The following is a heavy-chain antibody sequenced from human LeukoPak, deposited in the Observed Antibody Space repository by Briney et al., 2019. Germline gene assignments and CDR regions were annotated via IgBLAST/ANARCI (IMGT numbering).Heavy chain of an antibody. CDR1: GGFVSSGSYY. J-gene: IGHJ4*02. V-gene: IGHV4-61*01. D-gene: IGHD6-19*01. Sequence: SETLSLTCTVSGGFVSSGSYYWSWIRQPPGKGLEWIGYIYYSGSTNYNPSLKSRVTISVDTSKNQFSLKLSSVTAADTAVYYCARGYSSGWYYFDYWGQGTLVTVSS. CDR3: ARGYSSGWYYFDY. CDR2: IYYSGST.